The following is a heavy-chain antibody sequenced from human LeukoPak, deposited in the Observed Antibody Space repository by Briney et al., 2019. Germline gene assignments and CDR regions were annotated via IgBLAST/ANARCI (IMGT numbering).Heavy chain of an antibody. V-gene: IGHV3-74*01. Sequence: GGSLRLSCAASGFTFSNYWMHWVRQAPGKGLVWVSRINSVGSSTNYADSVKGRFTISRDNAGNTLYLQMNSLRPEDTAVYYCIRGTGSYGDWDYWGQGTLVTVSS. J-gene: IGHJ4*02. D-gene: IGHD1-26*01. CDR2: INSVGSST. CDR3: IRGTGSYGDWDY. CDR1: GFTFSNYW.